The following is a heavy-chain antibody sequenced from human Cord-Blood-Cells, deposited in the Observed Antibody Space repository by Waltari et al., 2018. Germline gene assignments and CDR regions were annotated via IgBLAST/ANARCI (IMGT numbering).Heavy chain of an antibody. V-gene: IGHV4-34*01. CDR3: ARLAAAGYFDY. Sequence: QVQLQQWGAGLLKPSETLSLTCAVYGGSFSGYYWSWIRRPPGKGLEWIGEINHSGSTNYNPTLKSRVTISVDTAKNQFSLKLSSVTAADTAVYYCARLAAAGYFDYWGQGTLVTVSS. D-gene: IGHD6-13*01. CDR1: GGSFSGYY. J-gene: IGHJ4*02. CDR2: INHSGST.